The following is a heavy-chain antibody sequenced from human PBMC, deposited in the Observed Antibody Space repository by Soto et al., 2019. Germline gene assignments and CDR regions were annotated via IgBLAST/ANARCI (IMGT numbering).Heavy chain of an antibody. V-gene: IGHV5-51*01. Sequence: PGESLKISCKGSGYSFINYWIGWVRQMPGKGLEWMGIIYPGDSDTRYSPSFPGQVTISADKSISTAYLHWSSLEASDSAMYYCARHRIGYYDSSAYSSDYGMDVWGQGTMVTVSS. J-gene: IGHJ6*02. D-gene: IGHD3-22*01. CDR3: ARHRIGYYDSSAYSSDYGMDV. CDR1: GYSFINYW. CDR2: IYPGDSDT.